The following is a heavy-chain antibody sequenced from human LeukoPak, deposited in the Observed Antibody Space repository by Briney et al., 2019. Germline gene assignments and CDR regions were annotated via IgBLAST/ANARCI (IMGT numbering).Heavy chain of an antibody. CDR2: ISAYNGNT. CDR1: GYTFTSYG. Sequence: ASVKVSCKASGYTFTSYGISWVRQAPGQGLEWMGWISAYNGNTNYAQKLQGRVTMTTDTSTSTAYMELRSLRSEDTAVYYCARDPGFWYYGSGSYYPFDYWGQGTLVTVSS. J-gene: IGHJ4*02. D-gene: IGHD3-10*01. CDR3: ARDPGFWYYGSGSYYPFDY. V-gene: IGHV1-18*01.